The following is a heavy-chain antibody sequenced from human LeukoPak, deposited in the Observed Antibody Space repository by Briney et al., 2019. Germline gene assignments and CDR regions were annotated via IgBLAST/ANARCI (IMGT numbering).Heavy chain of an antibody. D-gene: IGHD6-19*01. J-gene: IGHJ5*02. V-gene: IGHV1-69*06. CDR2: IIPIFGTA. CDR3: ARDLSHPGIAVVAPFDP. CDR1: GGTFSSYA. Sequence: ASVKVSCKASGGTFSSYAISWERQAPGQGLEWMGGIIPIFGTANYAQKFQGRVTITADKSTSTAYMELSSLRSEGTAVYYCARDLSHPGIAVVAPFDPWGQGTLVTVSP.